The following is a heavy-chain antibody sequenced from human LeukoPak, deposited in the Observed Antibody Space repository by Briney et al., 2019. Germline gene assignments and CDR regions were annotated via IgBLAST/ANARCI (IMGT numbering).Heavy chain of an antibody. V-gene: IGHV3-64D*06. CDR3: VKDFGRVRGTPNS. D-gene: IGHD2/OR15-2a*01. J-gene: IGHJ4*02. CDR1: GFVFSIYT. Sequence: GGSLRLSCSASGFVFSIYTMYWVRQAPGKGPEYVSTISGSGNGGSIYYADSVKGRFTISRDDSKSIVYLQMNGLRSEDTAVYYCVKDFGRVRGTPNSWGQGTLVTVSS. CDR2: ISGSGNGGSI.